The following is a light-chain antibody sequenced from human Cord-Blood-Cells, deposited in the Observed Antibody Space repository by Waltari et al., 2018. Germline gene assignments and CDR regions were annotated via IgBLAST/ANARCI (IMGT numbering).Light chain of an antibody. Sequence: DIVMTPSPASLAVSLGESATINFKSSQSVLYSSNNKNYLAWYQQKPGQPPKLRIYWASTRESGVPDRFSGSGSGTDFTLTISSLQAEDVAVYYCQQYYSTPWTFGQGTKVEIK. CDR2: WAS. CDR3: QQYYSTPWT. V-gene: IGKV4-1*01. CDR1: QSVLYSSNNKNY. J-gene: IGKJ1*01.